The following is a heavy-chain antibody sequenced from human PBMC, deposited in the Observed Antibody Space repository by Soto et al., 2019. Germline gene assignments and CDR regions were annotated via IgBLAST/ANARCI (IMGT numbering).Heavy chain of an antibody. J-gene: IGHJ4*02. CDR2: VKPIVSMS. D-gene: IGHD3-10*01. Sequence: QVQLVQSGAEVKRPGSSVKVSCKASGDTFNFYSINWVRQAPGLGLEWMGRVKPIVSMSNYAQKFQGRVTMTADKSTTTACRELSSLSSEETAIYYSASSYGSGYRAFDYWGQGALVTVSS. V-gene: IGHV1-69*02. CDR3: ASSYGSGYRAFDY. CDR1: GDTFNFYS.